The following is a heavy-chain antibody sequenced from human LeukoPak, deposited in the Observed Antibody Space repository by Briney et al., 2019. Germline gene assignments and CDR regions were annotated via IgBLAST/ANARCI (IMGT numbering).Heavy chain of an antibody. J-gene: IGHJ4*02. D-gene: IGHD3-10*01. CDR2: INHSGST. CDR1: GGSFSGYY. CDR3: ARGPRISLVRGALELDY. V-gene: IGHV4-34*01. Sequence: KTSETLSLTCAVYGGSFSGYYRSWIRQPPGKGLERIGEINHSGSTNYNPSLKSRVTISVDTSKNQFSLKLSSVTAADTAVYYCARGPRISLVRGALELDYWGQGTLVTVSS.